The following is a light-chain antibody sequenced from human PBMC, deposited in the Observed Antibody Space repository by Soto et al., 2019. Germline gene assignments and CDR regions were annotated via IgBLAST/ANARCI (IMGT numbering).Light chain of an antibody. CDR2: IDSDGTH. Sequence: QLVLTQSPSASASLGASVKLTCTLSSGHSNYAIAWHQQQPGKGPRYLMRIDSDGTHSQGDGIPDRFSGSSSGTERYLAISRLQPEDEADYYCQTWGTAIVVFGRGTKVTVL. J-gene: IGLJ6*01. CDR3: QTWGTAIVV. V-gene: IGLV4-69*02. CDR1: SGHSNYA.